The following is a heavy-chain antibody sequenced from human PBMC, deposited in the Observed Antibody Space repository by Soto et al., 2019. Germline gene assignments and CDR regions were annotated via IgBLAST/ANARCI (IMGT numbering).Heavy chain of an antibody. CDR2: ISSSSSYI. Sequence: SGGSLRLSCAASGFTFSSYSMNWVRQAPGKGLEWVSSISSSSSYIYYADSVKGRFTISRDNAKNSLYLQMNSLRAEDTAVYYCARDSCTNGVCYLRWFDPWGQGTLVTVSS. D-gene: IGHD2-8*01. V-gene: IGHV3-21*01. CDR3: ARDSCTNGVCYLRWFDP. CDR1: GFTFSSYS. J-gene: IGHJ5*02.